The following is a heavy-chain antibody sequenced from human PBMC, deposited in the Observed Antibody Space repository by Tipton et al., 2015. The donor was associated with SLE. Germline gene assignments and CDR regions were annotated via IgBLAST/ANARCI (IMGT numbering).Heavy chain of an antibody. Sequence: TLSLTCTVSGDSIGSGGYFWTWIRQHPGKGLEWIGYIYYRGNTYYNPSLKSRVTISVDTSTNHFSLKLSSVTAADTAVYYCARLDSSGPGDVWGQGTTVTVS. CDR2: IYYRGNT. V-gene: IGHV4-31*03. CDR1: GDSIGSGGYF. D-gene: IGHD6-19*01. J-gene: IGHJ6*02. CDR3: ARLDSSGPGDV.